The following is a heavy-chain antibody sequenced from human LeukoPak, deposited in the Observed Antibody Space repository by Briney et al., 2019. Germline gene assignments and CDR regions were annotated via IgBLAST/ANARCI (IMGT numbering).Heavy chain of an antibody. D-gene: IGHD6-19*01. CDR1: GFIFSDFW. Sequence: GGSLRLSCTASGFIFSDFWMYWVRQAPGKGLEWVANIKHDGSQKYYVDSVRGRFTISRDNANNFLYLQMNSLRAEDTALYYCARAYKDRSLAGKKEFFQHWGQGTLVTVSS. V-gene: IGHV3-7*03. CDR3: ARAYKDRSLAGKKEFFQH. J-gene: IGHJ1*01. CDR2: IKHDGSQK.